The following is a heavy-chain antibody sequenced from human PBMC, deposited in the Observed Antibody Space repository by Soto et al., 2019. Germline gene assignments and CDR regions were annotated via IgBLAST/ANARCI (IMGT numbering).Heavy chain of an antibody. CDR3: ERAAMGGSSWPFDY. J-gene: IGHJ4*02. CDR1: GGSISSYDYY. D-gene: IGHD6-13*01. CDR2: IYYSGST. Sequence: SETLSLTCTVSGGSISSYDYYWSWIRQPPGKGLECIGYIYYSGSTYYNPSLKSRVTISVDKSKNQFSLKLSSVTAADTAVYYCERAAMGGSSWPFDYWGQGTLVTVSS. V-gene: IGHV4-30-4*01.